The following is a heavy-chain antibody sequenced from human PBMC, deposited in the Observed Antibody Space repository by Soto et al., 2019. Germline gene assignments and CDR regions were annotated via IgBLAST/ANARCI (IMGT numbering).Heavy chain of an antibody. Sequence: SETLSLTCTVSGGSISSSSYYWGWIRQPPGKGLEWIGSISYSGSTYHNPSLKSRVTISVDTSKNQFSLKLNSVTAADTAVYYCARLEDSRTNAFDIWGQGTMVTVS. V-gene: IGHV4-39*01. J-gene: IGHJ3*02. CDR2: ISYSGST. D-gene: IGHD2-2*01. CDR3: ARLEDSRTNAFDI. CDR1: GGSISSSSYY.